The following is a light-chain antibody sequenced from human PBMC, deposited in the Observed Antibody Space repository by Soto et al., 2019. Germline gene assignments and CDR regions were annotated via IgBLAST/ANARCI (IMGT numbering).Light chain of an antibody. Sequence: ENVLTQSPGTLSLSPGERATLSCRASQNVISSYSAWYQQKPGQAPSLLLYATSSRAAGIPDRFSGSVSGTDFTLTISRLEAEDFAVYCCQQYDSSHLTFGGGTKVEIK. V-gene: IGKV3-20*01. CDR3: QQYDSSHLT. J-gene: IGKJ4*01. CDR2: ATS. CDR1: QNVISSY.